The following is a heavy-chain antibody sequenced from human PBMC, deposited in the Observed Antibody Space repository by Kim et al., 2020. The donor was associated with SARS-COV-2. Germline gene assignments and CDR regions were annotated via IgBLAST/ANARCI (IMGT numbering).Heavy chain of an antibody. CDR3: ARGQSSSWYGWFDP. D-gene: IGHD6-13*01. V-gene: IGHV1-69*01. J-gene: IGHJ5*02. Sequence: AQKFQGRVTITADESTSTAYMELSSLRSEDTAVYYCARGQSSSWYGWFDPWGQGTLVTVSS.